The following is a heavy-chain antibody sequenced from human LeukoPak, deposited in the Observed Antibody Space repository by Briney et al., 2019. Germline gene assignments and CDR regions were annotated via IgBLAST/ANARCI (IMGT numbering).Heavy chain of an antibody. Sequence: SETLSLTCTVPGGSISSYYWSWIRQPPGRGLEWIGYIYYSGSTNYNPSLKSRVTISVDTSKNQFSLKLSSVTAADTAVYYCARAIYYDSSGGTFDIWGQGTMVTVSS. J-gene: IGHJ3*02. V-gene: IGHV4-59*01. CDR2: IYYSGST. CDR1: GGSISSYY. D-gene: IGHD3-22*01. CDR3: ARAIYYDSSGGTFDI.